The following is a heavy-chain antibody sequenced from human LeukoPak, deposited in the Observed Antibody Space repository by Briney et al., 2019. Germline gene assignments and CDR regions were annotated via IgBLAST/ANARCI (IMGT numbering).Heavy chain of an antibody. V-gene: IGHV4-34*01. CDR1: GGSFSGYY. CDR3: AGKGDYGGNSVSGSFDY. Sequence: MPSETLSLTCAVYGGSFSGYYWSWIRPPPGKGLEWIGEINHSGSTNYNPSLKSQVTISVDTSKNQFSLKLSSVTAADTAVYYCAGKGDYGGNSVSGSFDYWGQGTLVTVSS. J-gene: IGHJ4*02. D-gene: IGHD4-23*01. CDR2: INHSGST.